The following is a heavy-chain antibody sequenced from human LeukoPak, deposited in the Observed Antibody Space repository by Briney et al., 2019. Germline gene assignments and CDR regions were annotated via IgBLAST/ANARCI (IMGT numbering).Heavy chain of an antibody. V-gene: IGHV3-53*01. D-gene: IGHD5-18*01. CDR2: LYSGGGT. Sequence: PGGSLRLSCAASGFTVTNNYMSWVRQAPGKGLEWVSVLYSGGGTYYADSVQGRFTISRDDSKNTLYLQMNSLRAEDTARYYCARSLSHTAMAILYWGQGTLVSVSS. J-gene: IGHJ4*02. CDR3: ARSLSHTAMAILY. CDR1: GFTVTNNY.